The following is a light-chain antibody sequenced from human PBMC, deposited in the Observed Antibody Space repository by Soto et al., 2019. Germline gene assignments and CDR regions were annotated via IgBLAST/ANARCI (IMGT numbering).Light chain of an antibody. CDR1: QSVSSSY. V-gene: IGKV3-15*01. CDR3: QQYNNWPIT. Sequence: DIVMTQSPATLSVSPGERATLSCRASQSVSSSYLAWYQQKPGQPPRLLMYGASTRATGIPARFSGSGSGTEFTLTISSLQSEDFAVYYCQQYNNWPITFGQGTRLE. CDR2: GAS. J-gene: IGKJ5*01.